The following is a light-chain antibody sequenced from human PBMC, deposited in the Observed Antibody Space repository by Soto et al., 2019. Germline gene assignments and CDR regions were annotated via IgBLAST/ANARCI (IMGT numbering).Light chain of an antibody. CDR3: GSYTSSTTPYV. CDR1: SRDIGAYNY. CDR2: DVL. V-gene: IGLV2-14*03. J-gene: IGLJ1*01. Sequence: QSALTQPASVSGSPGQSITISCTGTSRDIGAYNYVSWYQHHPDKAPKLIIYDVLNRPSGVSHRFSSSKSGNTASLTISGLQAEDEADYYCGSYTSSTTPYVFGTGTKLTVL.